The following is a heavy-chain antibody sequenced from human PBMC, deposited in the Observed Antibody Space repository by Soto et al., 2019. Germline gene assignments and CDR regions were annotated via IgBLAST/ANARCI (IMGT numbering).Heavy chain of an antibody. CDR3: ARDNVLLWFGELSRWFDP. CDR2: IYYSGST. J-gene: IGHJ5*02. CDR1: GGSISSSSYY. V-gene: IGHV4-39*01. Sequence: SETLSLTCTVSGGSISSSSYYWGWIRQPPGKGLEWIGSIYYSGSTYYNPSLKSRVTISVDTSKNQFSLKLSSVTAADTAVYYCARDNVLLWFGELSRWFDPWGQGTPVTVSS. D-gene: IGHD3-10*01.